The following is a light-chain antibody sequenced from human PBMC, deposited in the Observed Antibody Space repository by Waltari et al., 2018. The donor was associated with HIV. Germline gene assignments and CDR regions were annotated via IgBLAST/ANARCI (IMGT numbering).Light chain of an antibody. V-gene: IGLV1-47*01. J-gene: IGLJ1*01. CDR2: KND. CDR1: SSNIEFNY. CDR3: AAWDDRLSGRV. Sequence: VTISCSGSSSNIEFNYVYWYQQVPGTAPKLLIYKNDQWPSGVPDRFSASKSGTSASLVISGLRSEDEADYYCAAWDDRLSGRVFGTGTRVTVL.